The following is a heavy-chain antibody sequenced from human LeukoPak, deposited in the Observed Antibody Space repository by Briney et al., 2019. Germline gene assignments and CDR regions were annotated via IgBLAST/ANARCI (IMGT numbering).Heavy chain of an antibody. CDR3: ARTVFLNSYYLDY. CDR2: FYYSGSA. V-gene: IGHV4-61*01. D-gene: IGHD3-3*01. J-gene: IGHJ4*02. Sequence: SETLSLTCTVSGGSVSSGSYYWSWIRQPPGKGLEWIGYFYYSGSANYNPSLKSRVTISVDTSKNQFSLKLSSVTAADTAVYFCARTVFLNSYYLDYWGQGTLVTVSS. CDR1: GGSVSSGSYY.